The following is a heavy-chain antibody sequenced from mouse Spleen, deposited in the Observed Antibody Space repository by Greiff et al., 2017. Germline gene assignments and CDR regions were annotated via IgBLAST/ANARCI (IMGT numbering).Heavy chain of an antibody. J-gene: IGHJ3*01. CDR3: NAWFAY. Sequence: VQLKESGPELVKPGASVKISCKASGYTFTDYNMDWVKQSHGKSLEWIGDINPNNGDIKYNEKFKGKATLTADKSSSTAYMQLNSLTSEDSAVYFCNAWFAYWGQGTLVTVSA. CDR1: GYTFTDYN. CDR2: INPNNGDI. V-gene: IGHV1-18*01.